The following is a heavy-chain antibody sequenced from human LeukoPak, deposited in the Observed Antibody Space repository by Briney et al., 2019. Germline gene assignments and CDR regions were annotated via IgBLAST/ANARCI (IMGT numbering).Heavy chain of an antibody. CDR1: GVSISSYY. J-gene: IGHJ4*02. CDR2: ISTSGST. D-gene: IGHD5-12*01. Sequence: PSETLSLTCTVSGVSISSYYCSWIRQPPGKGLEWIGYISTSGSTDYSPSLKSRVTISVDTSKNQFSLKLSSVTAADTAVYYCARYLIVASCFDYWGQGTLVTASS. CDR3: ARYLIVASCFDY. V-gene: IGHV4-4*09.